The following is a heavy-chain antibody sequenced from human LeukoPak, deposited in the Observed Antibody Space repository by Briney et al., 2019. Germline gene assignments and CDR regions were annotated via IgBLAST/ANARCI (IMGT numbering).Heavy chain of an antibody. CDR1: GGSISSGSYY. Sequence: SETLSLTCTVSGGSISSGSYYWSWIRQPAGKGLEWIGRIHTSGSTNYNPSLKSRVTISVDTSKNQFSLKLSSVTAADTAVYYCARGDHTYDSSGYLPYWGQGTLVTVSS. D-gene: IGHD3-22*01. CDR2: IHTSGST. V-gene: IGHV4-61*02. CDR3: ARGDHTYDSSGYLPY. J-gene: IGHJ4*02.